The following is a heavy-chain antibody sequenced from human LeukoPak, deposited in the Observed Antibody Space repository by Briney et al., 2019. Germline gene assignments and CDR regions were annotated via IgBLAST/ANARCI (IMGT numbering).Heavy chain of an antibody. CDR3: AREDYGGNFGY. D-gene: IGHD4-23*01. V-gene: IGHV4-39*07. CDR1: GGSISSSSYY. J-gene: IGHJ4*02. Sequence: SETLSLTCTVSGGSISSSSYYWGWIRQPPGKGLEWIGSIYYSGSTYYNPSLKSRVTISVDTSKNQFSLKLSSVTAADTAVYYCAREDYGGNFGYWGQGTLVTVSS. CDR2: IYYSGST.